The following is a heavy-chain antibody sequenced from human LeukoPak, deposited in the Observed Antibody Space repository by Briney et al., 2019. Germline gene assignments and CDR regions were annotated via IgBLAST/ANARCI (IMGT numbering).Heavy chain of an antibody. D-gene: IGHD5-12*01. V-gene: IGHV4-61*08. CDR2: IYYSGST. J-gene: IGHJ5*02. CDR1: GGSISSGGYY. Sequence: SETLSLTCTVSGGSISSGGYYWSWIRQHPGKGLEWIGYIYYSGSTYYNPSLKSRVTISVDTSKNQFSLKLSSVTAADTAVYYCARDRYSGYEGSWFDPWGQGTLVTVSS. CDR3: ARDRYSGYEGSWFDP.